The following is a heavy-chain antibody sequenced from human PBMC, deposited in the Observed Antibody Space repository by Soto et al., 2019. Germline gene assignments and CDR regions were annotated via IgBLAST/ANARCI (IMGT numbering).Heavy chain of an antibody. CDR3: ARDKRPDPLNGMDV. J-gene: IGHJ6*02. D-gene: IGHD6-25*01. CDR2: ISYDGSNK. CDR1: GFTFSTYA. Sequence: QVQLVESGGGVVQPGRSLRLSCAASGFTFSTYAMHWVRQAPGKGLEGVAVISYDGSNKYYADSVKGRFTFSRDKSKNPLYLQMSSLRAEATAVYYCARDKRPDPLNGMDVWGQGTTVTVSS. V-gene: IGHV3-30-3*01.